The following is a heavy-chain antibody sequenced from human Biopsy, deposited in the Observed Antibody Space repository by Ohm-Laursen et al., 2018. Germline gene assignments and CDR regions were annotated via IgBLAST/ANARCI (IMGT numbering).Heavy chain of an antibody. J-gene: IGHJ4*02. CDR3: GSAATFGASHHWPHF. V-gene: IGHV3-72*01. CDR2: SRDKASSYTT. D-gene: IGHD4/OR15-4a*01. Sequence: SLRLSCAASGFTFSDYYVDWVRQTPVKGLEWVGRSRDKASSYTTEYAPSVKGRFSISRDDSKNSLYLQLNSLRTEDTAVYYCGSAATFGASHHWPHFWGQGTLVTVSS. CDR1: GFTFSDYY.